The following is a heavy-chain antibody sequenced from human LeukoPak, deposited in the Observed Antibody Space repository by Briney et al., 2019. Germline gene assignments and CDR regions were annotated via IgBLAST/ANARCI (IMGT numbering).Heavy chain of an antibody. Sequence: GGSLRLSCAASGFTVSSNYMSWVRQAPGKGLEWVSVIYSCDSTYYADSVKGRFTTSRDNSKNTLFLQMNSLRAEDTAVYYCAKVLSLRYFDWVLYADCWGQGTLVTVSS. CDR2: IYSCDST. D-gene: IGHD3-9*01. CDR3: AKVLSLRYFDWVLYADC. J-gene: IGHJ4*02. V-gene: IGHV3-53*01. CDR1: GFTVSSNY.